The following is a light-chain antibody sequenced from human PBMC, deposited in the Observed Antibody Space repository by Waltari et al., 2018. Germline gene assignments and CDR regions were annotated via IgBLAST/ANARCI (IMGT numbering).Light chain of an antibody. CDR1: SGYSSNV. CDR3: QTGGHGTWV. J-gene: IGLJ3*02. Sequence: LVLTQSPSASASLGASVKLTCTLSSGYSSNVIAWLQQQQGQGPRNLMKVNSDGSHRKGDDIPDRFSASKSGTECQLTISSLQSEDEADYFCQTGGHGTWVFGGGTKLTVL. CDR2: VNSDGSH. V-gene: IGLV4-69*01.